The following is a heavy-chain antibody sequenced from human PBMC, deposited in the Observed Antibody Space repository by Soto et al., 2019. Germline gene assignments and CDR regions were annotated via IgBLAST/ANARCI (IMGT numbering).Heavy chain of an antibody. Sequence: EVQLVESGGGLVKPGGSLRLSCAASGFNFNSYTINWVRQAPGKRLEWLSSISSSGYIFSTDSVRGRFTISRDNAKNSVYLQINSLRAEDTAVYFCERDCSGGSWYPGMDVWGQGTTGTVSS. V-gene: IGHV3-21*01. D-gene: IGHD2-15*01. CDR1: GFNFNSYT. CDR2: ISSSGYI. CDR3: ERDCSGGSWYPGMDV. J-gene: IGHJ6*02.